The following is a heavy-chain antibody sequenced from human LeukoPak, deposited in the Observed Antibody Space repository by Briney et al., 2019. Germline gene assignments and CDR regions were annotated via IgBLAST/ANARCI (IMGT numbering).Heavy chain of an antibody. Sequence: PGMSLRLSCAASGVTLSPYGMHWVRQAPGKGLEWEAVISYEGGTQHYADSVKGRFIISRDNPRNTLYLQMNIMRTEDTAVYYSAKEGTPQVSTWYDLWGQGTQVIVSS. J-gene: IGHJ5*02. CDR1: GVTLSPYG. V-gene: IGHV3-30*18. D-gene: IGHD3-10*01. CDR3: AKEGTPQVSTWYDL. CDR2: ISYEGGTQ.